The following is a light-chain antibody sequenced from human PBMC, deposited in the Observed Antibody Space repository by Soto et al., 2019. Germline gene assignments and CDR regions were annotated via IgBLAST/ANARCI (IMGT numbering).Light chain of an antibody. Sequence: QSVLTQPASVSGSPGQSITISCTATSSDVGGYDYVSWYQQHPGKAPKLMIYEVSNRPSGVSNRFSGSRSGNTASLTISGLQAEDEDDYYCSSYTSSGTPDVIFGGGTKVTVL. J-gene: IGLJ2*01. V-gene: IGLV2-14*01. CDR1: SSDVGGYDY. CDR3: SSYTSSGTPDVI. CDR2: EVS.